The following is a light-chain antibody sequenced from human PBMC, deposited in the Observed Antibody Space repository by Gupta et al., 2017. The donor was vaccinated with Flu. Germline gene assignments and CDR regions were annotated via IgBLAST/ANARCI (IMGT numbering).Light chain of an antibody. Sequence: QSALSQTASVSGSPGQSISIPCTGTSSDVGGYNYVSWYQHHPGKAPQLMIYEVGNRPSGISNRFSGSKSGDTASLTISGLQAEDEADYYCTSYTSSGTLLFGTGTKVTVL. CDR3: TSYTSSGTLL. CDR2: EVG. V-gene: IGLV2-14*01. CDR1: SSDVGGYNY. J-gene: IGLJ1*01.